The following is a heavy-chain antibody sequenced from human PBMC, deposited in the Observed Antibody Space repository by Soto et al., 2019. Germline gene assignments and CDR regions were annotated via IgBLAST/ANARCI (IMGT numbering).Heavy chain of an antibody. CDR2: LSYDGSDE. CDR3: ARHRDSSAIDF. CDR1: EFNFKIFA. D-gene: IGHD3-22*01. J-gene: IGHJ4*02. V-gene: IGHV3-30*04. Sequence: PGGSLRLSCAASEFNFKIFAMHWVRQAPGKGLEWVAFLSYDGSDEYYADSVKGRFTISRDNSKNTLYLQMNRLRTEDTAVYYCARHRDSSAIDFWGQGTLVTVSS.